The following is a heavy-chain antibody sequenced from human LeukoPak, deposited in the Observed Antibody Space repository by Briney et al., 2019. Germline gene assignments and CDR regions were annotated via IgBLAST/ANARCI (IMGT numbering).Heavy chain of an antibody. D-gene: IGHD4-11*01. CDR2: INPNSGGT. J-gene: IGHJ4*02. V-gene: IGHV1-2*02. Sequence: ASVTVSFTASGYTFTGYYMHWVRQAPGQGLEWMGWINPNSGGTNYAQKFQGRVTMTRDTSISTAYMELSRLRSDDTAVYYCARKPKVTTTADYWGQGTLVTVSS. CDR3: ARKPKVTTTADY. CDR1: GYTFTGYY.